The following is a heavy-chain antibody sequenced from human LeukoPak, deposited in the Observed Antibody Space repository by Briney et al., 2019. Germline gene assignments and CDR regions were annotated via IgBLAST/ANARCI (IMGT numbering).Heavy chain of an antibody. J-gene: IGHJ3*02. V-gene: IGHV4-4*07. CDR3: ASGGGGVLGSAFDI. CDR2: IYTSGST. Sequence: SETLSLTCTVSGGSISSYYWSWIRQPAGKGLEWIGRIYTSGSTNYNPSLKSRVTMSVDTSKNQFSLKLSSVTAADTAVYYCASGGGGVLGSAFDIWAKGQWSPSLQ. CDR1: GGSISSYY. D-gene: IGHD3-16*01.